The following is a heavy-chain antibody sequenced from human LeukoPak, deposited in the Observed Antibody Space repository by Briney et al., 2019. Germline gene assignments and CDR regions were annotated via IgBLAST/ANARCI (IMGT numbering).Heavy chain of an antibody. CDR3: ARLRDLGEPFDY. V-gene: IGHV5-51*01. Sequence: GESLQISCKGSGYSVTSYWSGWVRQVTGKGVEGMGIIYAGDSDTRYSPSFQGQVTISADKSISTAYLQWSSLKASDTAMYYCARLRDLGEPFDYWGQGTLVTVSS. J-gene: IGHJ4*02. CDR1: GYSVTSYW. CDR2: IYAGDSDT. D-gene: IGHD3-16*01.